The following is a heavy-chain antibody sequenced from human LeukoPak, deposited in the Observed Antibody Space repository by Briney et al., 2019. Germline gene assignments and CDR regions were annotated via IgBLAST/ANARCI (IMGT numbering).Heavy chain of an antibody. J-gene: IGHJ4*02. Sequence: SVKVSCKASGGTFSSYVITWVRQAPGQGLEWMGRIIPMLDIQNYAQKFQGRVTITADKSTSTAYMELSSLRSEDTAVYYCAREKKRGYSGYDYWGQGTLVTVSS. CDR2: IIPMLDIQ. V-gene: IGHV1-69*04. CDR1: GGTFSSYV. D-gene: IGHD5-12*01. CDR3: AREKKRGYSGYDY.